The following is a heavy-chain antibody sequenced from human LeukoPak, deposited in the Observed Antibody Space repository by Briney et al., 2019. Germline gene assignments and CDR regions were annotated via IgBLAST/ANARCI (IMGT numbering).Heavy chain of an antibody. CDR3: AAAAAAAGTGRYGMDV. V-gene: IGHV1-58*02. CDR2: IVVGSGNT. Sequence: SVKVSCKASGFTFTSSAMQWVRQARGQRLEWIGWIVVGSGNTNYAQKFQERVTITRDMSTSTAYMELSSLRFEDTAVYYCAAAAAAAGTGRYGMDVWGQGTTVTVSS. J-gene: IGHJ6*02. CDR1: GFTFTSSA. D-gene: IGHD6-13*01.